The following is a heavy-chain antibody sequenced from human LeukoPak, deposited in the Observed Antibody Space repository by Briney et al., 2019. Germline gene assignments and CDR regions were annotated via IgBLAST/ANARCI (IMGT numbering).Heavy chain of an antibody. Sequence: TGGSLRLSCAASGFTFSSYAMSWVRQAPGKGLEWVSAISGSGGSTYYADSVKGRLTISRDNSKNTLYLQMNSLRAEDTAVYYCAKPRQNKVYSMDVWGQGTTVTVSS. CDR2: ISGSGGST. CDR1: GFTFSSYA. J-gene: IGHJ6*02. CDR3: AKPRQNKVYSMDV. D-gene: IGHD2/OR15-2a*01. V-gene: IGHV3-23*01.